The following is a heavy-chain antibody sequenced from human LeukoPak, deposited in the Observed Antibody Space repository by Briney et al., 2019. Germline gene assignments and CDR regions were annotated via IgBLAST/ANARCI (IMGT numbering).Heavy chain of an antibody. CDR2: IKRDGSEK. D-gene: IGHD3-10*01. J-gene: IGHJ5*02. CDR3: QGFGDLFCVCLDP. CDR1: GFTVSRYW. V-gene: IGHV3-7*01. Sequence: GGSLRLSRADSGFTVSRYWVIWVRQAPGEGLEWVAIIKRDGSEKCYVDSVKGQFGFSRDNAKRSLFVQMDTLRGDDTSRDNYQGFGDLFCVCLDPWGQGTLVTVSS.